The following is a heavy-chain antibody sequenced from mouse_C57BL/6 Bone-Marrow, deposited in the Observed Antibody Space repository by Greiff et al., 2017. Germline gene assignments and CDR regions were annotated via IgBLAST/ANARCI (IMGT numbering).Heavy chain of an antibody. CDR2: ISNGGGST. Sequence: DVQLVESGGGLVQPGGSLKLSCAASGFTFSDYYMYWVRQTPEKRLEWVAYISNGGGSTYYPDTVKGRFTISRDNAKNTLYLPMSSLKSEDTAMYYCARQGEDNYPCDYWGQGTTLTVSS. J-gene: IGHJ2*01. CDR1: GFTFSDYY. D-gene: IGHD1-3*01. CDR3: ARQGEDNYPCDY. V-gene: IGHV5-12*01.